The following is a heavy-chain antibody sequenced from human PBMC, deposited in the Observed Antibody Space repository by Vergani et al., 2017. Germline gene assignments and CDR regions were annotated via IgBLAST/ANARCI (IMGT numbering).Heavy chain of an antibody. Sequence: QVQLQQWGAGLLKPSETLSLTCAVYGGSFSGYYWSWIRQPPGKGLEWIGEINHSGSTNYNPSLKSRVTISVDTSKNQFSLKLGSVTAADTAVYYCARGWSEYDFWSGYSRYFQHWGQGTLVTVSS. J-gene: IGHJ1*01. D-gene: IGHD3-3*01. CDR3: ARGWSEYDFWSGYSRYFQH. CDR1: GGSFSGYY. V-gene: IGHV4-34*01. CDR2: INHSGST.